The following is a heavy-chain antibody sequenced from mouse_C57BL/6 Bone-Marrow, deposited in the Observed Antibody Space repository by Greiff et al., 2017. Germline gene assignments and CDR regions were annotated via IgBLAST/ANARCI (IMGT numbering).Heavy chain of an antibody. CDR2: IYPESGGT. CDR1: GFTFNDDY. Sequence: EVQLQQSGAELVKPGASVKLSCTASGFTFNDDYIHWVKQRPGQGLEWIGWIYPESGGTKYDSKFEGKATITADTSSNTAYLQLSSLPSGDSAVYYCTRDCSGFAYWGQGTSVTVSA. CDR3: TRDCSGFAY. J-gene: IGHJ3*01. V-gene: IGHV14-4*01.